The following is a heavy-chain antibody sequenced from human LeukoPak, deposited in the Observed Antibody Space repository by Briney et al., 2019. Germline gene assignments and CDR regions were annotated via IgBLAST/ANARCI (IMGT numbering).Heavy chain of an antibody. J-gene: IGHJ5*02. CDR1: GFTFSNAY. CDR3: TTSRVVDP. CDR2: IKRKTDGGTT. V-gene: IGHV3-15*01. Sequence: GGSLRLSCAASGFTFSNAYMNWVRQAPGPGLELVCRIKRKTDGGTTDYAAAVKGRFNISRDDAKNTLFLQMNTLKTEDTAVYYCTTSRVVDPWGQGTLVTVSS.